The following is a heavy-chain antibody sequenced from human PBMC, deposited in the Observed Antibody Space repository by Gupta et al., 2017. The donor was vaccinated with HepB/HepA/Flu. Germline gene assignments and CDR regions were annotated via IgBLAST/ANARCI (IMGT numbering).Heavy chain of an antibody. CDR2: INYSGTT. Sequence: QLQLQESGPGLVKPSETLSLPCTVSGGSISSGSYFWGWIRQSPGKGLEWIGSINYSGTTYYNPSLKSRVTIFVDTSRNQFYLKLNSMTGADTSVYYCMRTQEIGHYRYWGQGTQVTVSS. D-gene: IGHD3-22*01. CDR3: MRTQEIGHYRY. J-gene: IGHJ4*02. CDR1: GGSISSGSYF. V-gene: IGHV4-39*01.